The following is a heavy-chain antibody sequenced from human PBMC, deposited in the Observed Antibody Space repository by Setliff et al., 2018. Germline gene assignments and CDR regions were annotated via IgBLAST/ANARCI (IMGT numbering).Heavy chain of an antibody. V-gene: IGHV4-4*08. CDR3: ARVRASGWIQ. CDR2: MYTSGKT. D-gene: IGHD6-19*01. Sequence: NPSETLSLTCAVYGDSLSGYYWSWIRQSPKKGLEWIGHMYTSGKTNYNPSLKSRVTISSDTSKNHFSLDLRSVTAADTAFYYCARVRASGWIQWGQGTLVTVSS. CDR1: GDSLSGYY. J-gene: IGHJ4*02.